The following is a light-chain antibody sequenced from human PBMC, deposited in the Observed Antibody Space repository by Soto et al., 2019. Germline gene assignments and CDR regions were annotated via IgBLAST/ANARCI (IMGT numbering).Light chain of an antibody. CDR2: EVF. V-gene: IGLV2-14*01. Sequence: QSALTQPASVSGSPGQSITISCTGTISDVGGYNYVSWYQHHPGKAPNLMIYEVFNRPSGVSNRFSGSRSGNTASLTISGLQADDEGDSYCTSYAGTAPHVVFGGGTKVTVL. J-gene: IGLJ2*01. CDR3: TSYAGTAPHVV. CDR1: ISDVGGYNY.